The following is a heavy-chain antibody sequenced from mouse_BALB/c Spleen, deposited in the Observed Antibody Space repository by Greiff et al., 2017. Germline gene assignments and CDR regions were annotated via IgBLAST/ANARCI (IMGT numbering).Heavy chain of an antibody. Sequence: QVQLQQSGPELVKPGASVKISCKASGYAFSSSWMNWVKQRPGQGLEWIGRIYPGDGDTNYNGKFKGKATLTADKSSSTAYMQLSSLTSVDSAVYFCADPNFDYWGQGTTLTVSS. CDR2: IYPGDGDT. CDR3: ADPNFDY. V-gene: IGHV1-82*01. J-gene: IGHJ2*01. CDR1: GYAFSSSW.